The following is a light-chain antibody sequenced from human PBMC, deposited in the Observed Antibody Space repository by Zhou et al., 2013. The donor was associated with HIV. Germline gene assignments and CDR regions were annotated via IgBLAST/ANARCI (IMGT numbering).Light chain of an antibody. V-gene: IGKV1-9*01. J-gene: IGKJ4*01. CDR3: HQLNDYPLS. CDR1: QGISGY. Sequence: DIQLTQSPSFLSASVGDRVTITCRASQGISGYLAWYQQSPGKGPKLLIYGASTFQSGVPSRFSGGGSGTEFTLTISSLQPEDFATYYCHQLNDYPLSFGGGTKVEIK. CDR2: GAS.